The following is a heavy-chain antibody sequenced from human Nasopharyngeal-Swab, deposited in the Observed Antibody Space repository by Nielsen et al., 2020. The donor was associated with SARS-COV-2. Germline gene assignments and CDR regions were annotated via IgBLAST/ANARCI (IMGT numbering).Heavy chain of an antibody. CDR2: ISSSTSYI. CDR1: GFTFSNYS. CDR3: ARDGFGESPYYYYYGMDV. J-gene: IGHJ6*02. V-gene: IGHV3-21*01. Sequence: GRSLRLSCAPSGFTFSNYSMNWVRQASGKGLEWVSSISSSTSYIYYADSVKGRFTISRDNAKNSLYLQMNSLRAEDTAVYYCARDGFGESPYYYYYGMDVWGQGTTVTVSS. D-gene: IGHD3-10*01.